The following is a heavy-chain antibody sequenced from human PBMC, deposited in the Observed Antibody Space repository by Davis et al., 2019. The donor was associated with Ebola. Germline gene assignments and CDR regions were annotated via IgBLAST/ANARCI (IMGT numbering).Heavy chain of an antibody. CDR2: ISYTGST. CDR3: ARAQMGHGGGWFDP. J-gene: IGHJ5*02. Sequence: MPSETLSLTCTVSGGSISSSDYYWGWIRQTPGKGLEWIGSISYTGSTYYNPSLKSRVTISVDTSKNQFSLKLRSVTTADTAVYYCARAQMGHGGGWFDPWGQGILVTVSS. V-gene: IGHV4-39*07. CDR1: GGSISSSDYY. D-gene: IGHD5-24*01.